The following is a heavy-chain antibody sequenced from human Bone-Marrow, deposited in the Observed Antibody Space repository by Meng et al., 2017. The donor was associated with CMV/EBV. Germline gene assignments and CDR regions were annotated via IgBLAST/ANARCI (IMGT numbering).Heavy chain of an antibody. CDR1: GCTCDEYA. V-gene: IGHV3-9*01. Sequence: SLKISCAASGCTCDEYAMHWVRQAPGKGLEWVSGISWNSGSIGYADSAKGRFAISWDNAKNSLYLQMNSLRAEDTAVYYCARDKYYDFWSGYYNYYYYYGMDVWGHGTTVTVSS. J-gene: IGHJ6*02. CDR2: ISWNSGSI. D-gene: IGHD3-3*01. CDR3: ARDKYYDFWSGYYNYYYYYGMDV.